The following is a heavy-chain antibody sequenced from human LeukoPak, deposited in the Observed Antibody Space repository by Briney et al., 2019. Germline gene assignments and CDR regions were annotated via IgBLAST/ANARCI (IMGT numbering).Heavy chain of an antibody. J-gene: IGHJ4*02. CDR1: GGSISSYY. D-gene: IGHD2-15*01. Sequence: SETLSLTCTVSGGSISSYYWGWIRQPPGKGLEWIGYIFHRGSTNSNPSLKSRVTISVDTSKNRFSLKLSSVTAADTAVYYCARGRGCSGGSCYWALFDYWGQGTLVTVSS. CDR2: IFHRGST. V-gene: IGHV4-59*01. CDR3: ARGRGCSGGSCYWALFDY.